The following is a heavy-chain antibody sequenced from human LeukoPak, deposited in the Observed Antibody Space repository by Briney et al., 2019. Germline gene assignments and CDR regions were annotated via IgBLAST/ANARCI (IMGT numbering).Heavy chain of an antibody. CDR1: GFTFSSYS. D-gene: IGHD3-10*01. J-gene: IGHJ4*02. V-gene: IGHV3-21*01. CDR3: ARDPSLYYYGSGSYFDY. Sequence: SGRSRRLSCAASGFTFSSYSMNWVRQAPGKGLEWVSSISSSSSYIYYADSVKCRFTISRDNAKNSLYLPMNSLRAADTAVYYCARDPSLYYYGSGSYFDYWGQGTLVTVSS. CDR2: ISSSSSYI.